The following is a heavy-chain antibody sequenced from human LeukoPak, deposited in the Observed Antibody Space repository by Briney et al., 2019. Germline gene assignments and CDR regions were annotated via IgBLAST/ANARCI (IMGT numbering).Heavy chain of an antibody. Sequence: SQTLSLTCAISGDSVSSNSAAWNWIRQSPSRGLEWLGRTYYRSKWYNDYAVSVKSRITINPDTSKNQFSLQLKPVTPEDTAVYYCARDADIAAAATGGFDIWGQGTMVTVSS. CDR1: GDSVSSNSAA. CDR2: TYYRSKWYN. J-gene: IGHJ3*02. V-gene: IGHV6-1*01. CDR3: ARDADIAAAATGGFDI. D-gene: IGHD6-13*01.